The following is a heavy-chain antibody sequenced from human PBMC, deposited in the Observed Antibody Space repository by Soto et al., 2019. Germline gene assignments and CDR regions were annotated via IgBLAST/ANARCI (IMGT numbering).Heavy chain of an antibody. V-gene: IGHV3-30-3*01. D-gene: IGHD5-18*01. CDR3: ARVLHVDTGGFDI. CDR2: ISYDGSNK. Sequence: QVQLVESGGGVVQPGRSLRLSCAASGFTFSSYPMHWVRQAPGKGLEWVALISYDGSNKYYADSVKGRFTISRDNSKNTRYLQMNSLRAEDTAVYYCARVLHVDTGGFDIWGQGTMVTVSS. J-gene: IGHJ3*02. CDR1: GFTFSSYP.